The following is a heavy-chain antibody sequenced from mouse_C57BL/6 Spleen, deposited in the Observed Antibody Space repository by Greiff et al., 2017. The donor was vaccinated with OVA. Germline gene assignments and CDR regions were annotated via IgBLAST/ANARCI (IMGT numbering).Heavy chain of an antibody. V-gene: IGHV1-39*01. D-gene: IGHD2-2*01. J-gene: IGHJ4*01. Sequence: EVQLQQSGPELVKPGASVKISCKASGYSFTDYNMNWVKQSPGKSLEWIGEINPNYGTTSYNQKFKGKATLTVDQSSSTAYMQLNGLTSEDSAVYYCARGYDCQRAKDYWGQGTSVTVSS. CDR3: ARGYDCQRAKDY. CDR1: GYSFTDYN. CDR2: INPNYGTT.